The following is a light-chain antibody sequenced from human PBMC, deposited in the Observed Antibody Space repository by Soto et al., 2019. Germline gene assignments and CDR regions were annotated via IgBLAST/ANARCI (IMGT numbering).Light chain of an antibody. V-gene: IGLV7-46*01. CDR1: TGAVTSGHY. J-gene: IGLJ3*02. CDR3: LLSYSGARAGV. Sequence: QAVVTQEPSLTVSPGGTVTLTCGSSTGAVTSGHYPYWFQQKPGQAPRTLIYDTNNKQSWTPARFSGSLLGGKAALTLSGAQPEDEAEYYCLLSYSGARAGVFGGGTKATVL. CDR2: DTN.